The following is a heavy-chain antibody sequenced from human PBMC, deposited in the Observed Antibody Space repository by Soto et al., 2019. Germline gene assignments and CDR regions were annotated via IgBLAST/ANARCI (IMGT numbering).Heavy chain of an antibody. J-gene: IGHJ6*02. CDR3: ARDGDSSGWFRYYYYYYGMDV. V-gene: IGHV3-30-3*01. CDR2: ISYDGSNK. D-gene: IGHD6-19*01. CDR1: GFTFSSYA. Sequence: PGGSLRLSCAASGFTFSSYAMHWVRQAPGKGLEWVAVISYDGSNKYYADSVKGRFTISRDNSKNTLYLQMNSLRAEDTAVYYCARDGDSSGWFRYYYYYYGMDVWGQGTTVTAP.